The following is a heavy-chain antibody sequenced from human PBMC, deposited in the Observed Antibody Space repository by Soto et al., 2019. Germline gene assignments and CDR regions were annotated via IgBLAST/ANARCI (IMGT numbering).Heavy chain of an antibody. CDR2: MNPNSGNT. J-gene: IGHJ4*02. D-gene: IGHD5-12*01. Sequence: QVQLVQSGAEVQKPGASVKVSCKASGYTFTSYDINWVRQATGQGLEWMGWMNPNSGNTGYAQKFQGRVTMTRNTSISTAYMELSSLRSEDTAVYYCARGVGGYSGYDPAYFDYWGQGTLVTVSS. CDR1: GYTFTSYD. CDR3: ARGVGGYSGYDPAYFDY. V-gene: IGHV1-8*01.